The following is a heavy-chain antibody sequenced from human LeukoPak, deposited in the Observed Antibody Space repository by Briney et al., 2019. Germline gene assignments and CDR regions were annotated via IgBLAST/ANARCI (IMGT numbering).Heavy chain of an antibody. D-gene: IGHD3-22*01. V-gene: IGHV1-2*02. J-gene: IGHJ4*02. CDR2: INPNSGDT. CDR1: GYTFTGYY. CDR3: ARGLTYYDSSGLTSYFDY. Sequence: ASVKVSCKASGYTFTGYYMHWVRQAPGQGLEWMGWINPNSGDTNYAQKFQGRVTMTRDTSISTAYMELSSLRSEDTAVYYCARGLTYYDSSGLTSYFDYWGQGTLVTVSS.